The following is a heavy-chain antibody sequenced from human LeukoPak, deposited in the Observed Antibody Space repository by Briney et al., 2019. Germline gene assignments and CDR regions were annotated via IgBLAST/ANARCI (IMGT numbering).Heavy chain of an antibody. D-gene: IGHD3-9*01. V-gene: IGHV3-23*01. CDR2: ISGSGGST. J-gene: IGHJ4*02. CDR3: AKGSRPYDIRAALDY. CDR1: GLTFSSYA. Sequence: PGGSLRLSCAASGLTFSSYAMSWVRQAPGKGLEWVSAISGSGGSTYYADSVKGRFTISRDNSKNTLYLQMNSLRAEDTAVYYCAKGSRPYDIRAALDYWGQGTLVTVSS.